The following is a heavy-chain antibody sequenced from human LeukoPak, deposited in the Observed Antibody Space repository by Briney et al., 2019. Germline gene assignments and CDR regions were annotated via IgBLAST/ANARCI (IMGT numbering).Heavy chain of an antibody. CDR2: ISAYNGNT. Sequence: GASVKVSCKASGGTFSSYTISWVRQAPGQGLEWMGWISAYNGNTNYAQKLQGRVTMTTDTSTSTAYMELRSLRSDDTAVYYCATYSGYDQPHYWGQGTLVTVSS. CDR1: GGTFSSYT. J-gene: IGHJ4*02. D-gene: IGHD5-12*01. V-gene: IGHV1-18*01. CDR3: ATYSGYDQPHY.